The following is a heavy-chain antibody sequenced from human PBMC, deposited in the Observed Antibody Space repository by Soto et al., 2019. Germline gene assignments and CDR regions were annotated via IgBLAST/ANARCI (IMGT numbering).Heavy chain of an antibody. Sequence: ETLSLTCDVSGGSITTGHWWTWVRQSPGKGLEWIGEIYQSGITNYNPSLNSRLSISMDQSKNQFSLKLTSVTAADTALYFCARGFSFSDNSDNDRIYFYYGLNVWGQGTTVTVSS. CDR3: ARGFSFSDNSDNDRIYFYYGLNV. J-gene: IGHJ6*02. CDR2: IYQSGIT. CDR1: GGSITTGHW. V-gene: IGHV4-4*01. D-gene: IGHD2-15*01.